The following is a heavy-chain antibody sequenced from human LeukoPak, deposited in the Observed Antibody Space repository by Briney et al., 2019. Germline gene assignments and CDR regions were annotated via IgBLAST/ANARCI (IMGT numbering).Heavy chain of an antibody. CDR2: IYYSGST. V-gene: IGHV4-61*01. Sequence: SETLSLTCTVSGGSISSSSYYWSWIRQPPGKGLEWIGYIYYSGSTNYNPSLKSRVTISVDTPKNQFSLKLSSVIAADTAVYYCARAVRDRGVILPWFDPWGQGTLVTVSS. CDR1: GGSISSSSYY. CDR3: ARAVRDRGVILPWFDP. D-gene: IGHD3-10*01. J-gene: IGHJ5*02.